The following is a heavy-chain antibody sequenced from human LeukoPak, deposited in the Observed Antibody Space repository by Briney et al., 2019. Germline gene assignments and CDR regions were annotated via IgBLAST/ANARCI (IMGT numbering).Heavy chain of an antibody. D-gene: IGHD3-22*01. J-gene: IGHJ3*02. CDR1: GFTFSSYS. V-gene: IGHV3-48*01. CDR3: ARDLRHYYDRDDAFDI. CDR2: ISSSSSTI. Sequence: GGSLRLSCAASGFTFSSYSMNWVRQAPGKGLEWVSYISSSSSTIYYADSVKGRFTISRDNAKNSLYLQMNSLRAEDTAVYYCARDLRHYYDRDDAFDIWGQGTMVTVSP.